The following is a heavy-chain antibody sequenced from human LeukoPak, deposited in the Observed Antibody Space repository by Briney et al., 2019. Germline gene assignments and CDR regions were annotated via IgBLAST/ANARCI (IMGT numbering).Heavy chain of an antibody. Sequence: GGFLRLSCAASGFTFSDYYMSWIRQAPGKGLEWVSYISSSDTYTNYADSVKGRFTISRDNAKNSLYLQMNSLRAEDTAVYYCARGPYSSGSSADYWGQGTLVTVSS. V-gene: IGHV3-11*06. CDR1: GFTFSDYY. D-gene: IGHD6-19*01. J-gene: IGHJ4*02. CDR2: ISSSDTYT. CDR3: ARGPYSSGSSADY.